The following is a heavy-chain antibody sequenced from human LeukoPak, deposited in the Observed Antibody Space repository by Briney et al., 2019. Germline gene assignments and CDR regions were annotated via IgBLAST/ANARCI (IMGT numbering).Heavy chain of an antibody. D-gene: IGHD3-22*01. CDR2: IKQDGSEK. V-gene: IGHV3-7*01. Sequence: GGSLRLSCAASGFTFSSYWMSWVRQAPGKGLEWVANIKQDGSEKYYVDSVKGRFTISRDNAKYSLYLQMNSLRAEDTAVYYCARDYYDSSGYQYYFDYWGQGTLVTVSS. CDR1: GFTFSSYW. J-gene: IGHJ4*02. CDR3: ARDYYDSSGYQYYFDY.